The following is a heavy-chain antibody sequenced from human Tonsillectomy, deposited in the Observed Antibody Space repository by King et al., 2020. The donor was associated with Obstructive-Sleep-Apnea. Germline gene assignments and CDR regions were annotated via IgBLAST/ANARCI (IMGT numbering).Heavy chain of an antibody. CDR3: ARGGAAMGGEFDY. Sequence: VQLVESGGGLVQPGGSLRLSGAASGFTFNNYWRNWVRQAPGKGLEWVANIKQYGSEKYYVDSVKGRFTISRDNVKNSLYLQMNRLRAEDTAVYYCARGGAAMGGEFDYWGQGTLVTVSS. J-gene: IGHJ4*02. D-gene: IGHD2-2*01. CDR1: GFTFNNYW. V-gene: IGHV3-7*03. CDR2: IKQYGSEK.